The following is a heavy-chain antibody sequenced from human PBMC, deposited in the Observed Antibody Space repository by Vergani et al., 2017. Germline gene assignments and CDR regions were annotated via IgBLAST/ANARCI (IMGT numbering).Heavy chain of an antibody. V-gene: IGHV3-21*01. CDR2: ISSSSSHI. CDR1: GFTFSSYS. D-gene: IGHD1-26*01. CDR3: ARDYSGSYFSNAFDI. Sequence: EVQLVESGGGLVKPGGSLRLSCAASGFTFSSYSMNWVRQAPGKGLEWVSSISSSSSHIYYADSVKGRFTISRDNAKNSLYLQMNSLRAEDTAVYYCARDYSGSYFSNAFDIWGQGTMVTDSS. J-gene: IGHJ3*02.